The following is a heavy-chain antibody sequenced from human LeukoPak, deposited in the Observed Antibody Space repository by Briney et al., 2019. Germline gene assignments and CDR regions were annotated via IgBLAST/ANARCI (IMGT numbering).Heavy chain of an antibody. CDR1: GFTFSSYA. CDR2: ISGSGGST. Sequence: GGSLRLSCAASGFTFSSYAMSWVRQAPGKGLEWVSAISGSGGSTYYADSVKGRFTISRDNSKNTLYLQMNSLRAEDTAVYYCAKVWIRTAVADHYFDYWGQGTLVTVSS. J-gene: IGHJ4*02. CDR3: AKVWIRTAVADHYFDY. D-gene: IGHD6-19*01. V-gene: IGHV3-23*01.